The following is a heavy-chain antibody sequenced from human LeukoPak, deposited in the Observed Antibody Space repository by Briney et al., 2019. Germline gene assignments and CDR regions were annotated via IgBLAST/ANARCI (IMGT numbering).Heavy chain of an antibody. J-gene: IGHJ4*02. D-gene: IGHD1-1*01. V-gene: IGHV3-11*06. CDR2: IGISSGNT. CDR3: ARDHNYAFDN. Sequence: GGSLRLSCAASGFPFIDYSVNWVRQAPGKGLEWISYIGISSGNTKYADSVKGRFTISRDYAKNSLYLQMNSLRVEDTAVYFCARDHNYAFDNWGQGTLVTVSS. CDR1: GFPFIDYS.